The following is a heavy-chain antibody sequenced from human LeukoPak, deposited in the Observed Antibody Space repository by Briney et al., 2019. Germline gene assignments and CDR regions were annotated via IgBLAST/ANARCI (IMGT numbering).Heavy chain of an antibody. CDR2: INHSGST. CDR3: ARATNYDYPYYYGMDV. Sequence: SETLSLTCTVSGGSIDSSVYYWSWIRQPPGKGLEWIGEINHSGSTNYNPSLKSRVTISVDTSKNQFSLKLSSVTAADTAVYYCARATNYDYPYYYGMDVWGQGTTVTVSS. V-gene: IGHV4-34*01. CDR1: GGSIDSSVYY. D-gene: IGHD3-16*01. J-gene: IGHJ6*02.